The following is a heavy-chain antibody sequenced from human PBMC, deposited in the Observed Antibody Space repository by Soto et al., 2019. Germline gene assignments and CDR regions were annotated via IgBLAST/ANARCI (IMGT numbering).Heavy chain of an antibody. V-gene: IGHV6-1*01. J-gene: IGHJ6*02. CDR2: TYYRSKWYN. CDR1: GDSVSSNSAA. Sequence: PSQTLSLTCAISGDSVSSNSAAWNWIRQSPSRGLEWLGRTYYRSKWYNDYAVSVKSRITINPDTSKNQFSLQLNSVTPEDTAVYYCARTHYDFWSGYYPYYYYYYGMDVWGQWTMVTVSS. CDR3: ARTHYDFWSGYYPYYYYYYGMDV. D-gene: IGHD3-3*01.